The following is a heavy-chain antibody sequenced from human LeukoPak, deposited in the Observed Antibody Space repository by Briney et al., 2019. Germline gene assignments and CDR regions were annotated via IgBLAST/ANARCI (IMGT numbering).Heavy chain of an antibody. CDR3: TRQDGSGGTCSYVDS. CDR1: GFDFSGFY. J-gene: IGHJ4*02. CDR2: IRSKPSGYTT. V-gene: IGHV3-73*01. Sequence: GGSLRLSCAASGFDFSGFYMHCVRQASGRGLEWVGLIRSKPSGYTTVYAASVKGRFTISRDDPKNTAYLQMNSLKAEDTAVYYCTRQDGSGGTCSYVDSWGQGTLVTVSS. D-gene: IGHD2-15*01.